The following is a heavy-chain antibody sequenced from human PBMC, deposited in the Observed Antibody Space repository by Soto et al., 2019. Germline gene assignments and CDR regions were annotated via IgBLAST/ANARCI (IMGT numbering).Heavy chain of an antibody. Sequence: EVQLVESGGGLVQPGGSLKLSCAASGFTFSSYWMTWVRQAPGKGLEWVAHIKQDGSEKYYVGSVEGRFTISRDNAENALYLQMDSLGVEDSAVYYCARIGAAAGSEYFQHWGQVTLVTVSS. J-gene: IGHJ1*01. CDR2: IKQDGSEK. V-gene: IGHV3-7*01. CDR1: GFTFSSYW. CDR3: ARIGAAAGSEYFQH. D-gene: IGHD6-13*01.